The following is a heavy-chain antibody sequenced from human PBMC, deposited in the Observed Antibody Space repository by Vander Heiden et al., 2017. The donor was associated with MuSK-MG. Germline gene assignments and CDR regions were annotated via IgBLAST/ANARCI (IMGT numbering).Heavy chain of an antibody. CDR2: IKQDGSEK. V-gene: IGHV3-7*01. CDR1: GFTFSSYW. D-gene: IGHD2-8*01. J-gene: IGHJ3*02. CDR3: ARGVEVVLRGYATSAFDI. Sequence: EVQLMESGGGWVQPGGSVILACADSGFTFSSYWWSWVRQAPGKGLEWVANIKQDGSEKYYVDSVKGRVTISRDNAKNSLYLQMNSLSAEETAVYYCARGVEVVLRGYATSAFDIWGQGPLVTVSP.